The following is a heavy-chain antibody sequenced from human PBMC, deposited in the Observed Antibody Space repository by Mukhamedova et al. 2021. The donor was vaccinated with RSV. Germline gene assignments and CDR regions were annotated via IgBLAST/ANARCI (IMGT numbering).Heavy chain of an antibody. J-gene: IGHJ6*03. Sequence: IRQPPGKGLEWIGEINHSGSTNYNPSLKSRVTISVDTSKNQFSLKLSSVTAADTAVYYCARGRPGRFLGWLLRNTPEGYYYYMD. V-gene: IGHV4-34*01. CDR3: ARGRPGRFLGWLLRNTPEGYYYYMD. D-gene: IGHD3-3*01. CDR2: INHSGST.